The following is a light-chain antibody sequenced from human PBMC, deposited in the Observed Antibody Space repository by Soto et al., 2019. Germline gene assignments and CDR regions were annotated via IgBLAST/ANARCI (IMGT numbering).Light chain of an antibody. CDR3: RQYNNRPPWT. J-gene: IGKJ1*01. Sequence: ILLTQSASALSVSPGERATLSCRASQSFXSNFGWYEVKPGQAPRLLIXGESTRATGIPARFIGSGSGREFTRTLSSLQSADFAVYYCRQYNNRPPWTFGQGTKVDIK. CDR1: QSFXSN. CDR2: GES. V-gene: IGKV3-15*01.